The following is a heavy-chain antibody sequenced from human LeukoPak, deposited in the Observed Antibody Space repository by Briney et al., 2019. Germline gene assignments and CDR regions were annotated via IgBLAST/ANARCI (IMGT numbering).Heavy chain of an antibody. CDR1: GGSISSFF. V-gene: IGHV4-59*08. D-gene: IGHD4-17*01. CDR2: VHDSGTT. CDR3: ARHRGAFGDYGNWSDP. Sequence: SETLSLTCTVSGGSISSFFWSWIRQPPGKAPEWIGFVHDSGTTNYRTSLKSRVTISIDTSKNHFSLRLTSVTAADTAVYFCARHRGAFGDYGNWSDPWGQGTLVTVSS. J-gene: IGHJ5*02.